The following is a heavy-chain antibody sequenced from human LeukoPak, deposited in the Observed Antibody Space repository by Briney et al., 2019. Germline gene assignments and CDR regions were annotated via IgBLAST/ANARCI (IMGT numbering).Heavy chain of an antibody. CDR1: GGSLSSGGYY. J-gene: IGHJ4*02. CDR3: ARAQPYYYDSSGYIDY. Sequence: SQTLSLTCTVSGGSLSSGGYYWSWIRQHPGTGLEWIGYIYYSGSTYYNPSLKSRVTISVDTSKNQFSLKLSSVTAADTAVYYCARAQPYYYDSSGYIDYWGQGTLVTVSS. V-gene: IGHV4-31*03. CDR2: IYYSGST. D-gene: IGHD3-22*01.